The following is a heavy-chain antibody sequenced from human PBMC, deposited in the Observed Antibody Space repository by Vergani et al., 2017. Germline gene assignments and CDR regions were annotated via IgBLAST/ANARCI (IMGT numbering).Heavy chain of an antibody. D-gene: IGHD1-14*01. V-gene: IGHV3-23*04. CDR3: AKEGRSGITPFVAD. J-gene: IGHJ4*02. CDR2: INRGSTT. Sequence: ELQLVESGGGLVQPGGSLRVSCAASGFTFSSDAMSWVRQAPGKGLEWVSAINRGSTTYYADSVKGRFTISRDNSKNTVFLQMNSLRAEDTAVYYCAKEGRSGITPFVADWGQGTLVTVSS. CDR1: GFTFSSDA.